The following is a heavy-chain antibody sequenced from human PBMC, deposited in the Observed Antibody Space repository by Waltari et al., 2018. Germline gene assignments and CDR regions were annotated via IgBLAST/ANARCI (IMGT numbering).Heavy chain of an antibody. Sequence: QLQLQESGPGLVKPSETLSLTCTVSGGSVSDTNYYWVWIRQPPGKGLEWIGTIYYTGRTFYNPSLQSRVTTSFDTSKNQFSLKVSSVTAANTAVYYCARRKSGTMAEYWGQGTLVTVSS. V-gene: IGHV4-39*07. J-gene: IGHJ4*02. CDR1: GGSVSDTNYY. CDR2: IYYTGRT. D-gene: IGHD1-7*01. CDR3: ARRKSGTMAEY.